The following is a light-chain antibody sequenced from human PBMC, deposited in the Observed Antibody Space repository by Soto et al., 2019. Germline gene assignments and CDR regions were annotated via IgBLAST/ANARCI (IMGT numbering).Light chain of an antibody. CDR2: RAS. Sequence: EIVLTQSPGTLYLSPEERAALSCRASQSISSIYLDWYQQKPGQAPRLLIYRASSRATGVPDMFSGSGAGTDFTLNISGLEPEDFAIYYWHLYGSSYPITFGQGTRLEIK. V-gene: IGKV3-20*01. J-gene: IGKJ5*01. CDR1: QSISSIY. CDR3: HLYGSSYPIT.